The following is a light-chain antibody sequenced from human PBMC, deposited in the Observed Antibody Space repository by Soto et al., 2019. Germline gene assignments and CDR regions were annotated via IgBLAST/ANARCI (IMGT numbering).Light chain of an antibody. CDR1: SSNIGAGYV. V-gene: IGLV1-40*01. Sequence: QAVVTQPPSVSGAPGQRVTISCTGSSSNIGAGYVVHWYQQLPGTAPKLLIYGNINRPSGVPDRFSGSKSDTSASLATTGLQAEDEADYYCQSYDSSLSGYVFGTGTKLTVL. J-gene: IGLJ1*01. CDR3: QSYDSSLSGYV. CDR2: GNI.